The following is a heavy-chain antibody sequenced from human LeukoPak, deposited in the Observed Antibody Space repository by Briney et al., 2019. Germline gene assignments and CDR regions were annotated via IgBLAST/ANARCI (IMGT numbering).Heavy chain of an antibody. CDR1: GYTFTSYG. CDR3: AGASDYYDSSGYDY. CDR2: INTNTGNP. Sequence: AASVKVSCKASGYTFTSYGISWVRQAPGQGLEWMGWINTNTGNPTYAQGFTGRFVFSLDTSVSTAYLQISSLKAEDTAVYYCAGASDYYDSSGYDYWGQGTLVTVSS. J-gene: IGHJ4*02. D-gene: IGHD3-22*01. V-gene: IGHV7-4-1*02.